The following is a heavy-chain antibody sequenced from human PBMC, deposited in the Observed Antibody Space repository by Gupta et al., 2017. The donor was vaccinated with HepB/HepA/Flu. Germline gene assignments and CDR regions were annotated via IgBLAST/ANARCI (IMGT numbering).Heavy chain of an antibody. Sequence: QVQLVQSGAEVKKPGASVKVSCKASGYTFTGYYMHWVRQAPGQGLEWMGWINPNSGGTNYAQKFQGRVTMTRDTSISTAYMELSRLRSDDTAVYYCARGEAVAGRDYYYYYMDVWGKGTTVTVSS. CDR2: INPNSGGT. V-gene: IGHV1-2*02. J-gene: IGHJ6*03. CDR1: GYTFTGYY. CDR3: ARGEAVAGRDYYYYYMDV. D-gene: IGHD6-19*01.